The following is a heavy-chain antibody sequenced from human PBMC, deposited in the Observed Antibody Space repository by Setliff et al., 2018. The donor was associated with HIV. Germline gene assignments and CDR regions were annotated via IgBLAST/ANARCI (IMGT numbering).Heavy chain of an antibody. CDR1: GFTFINYE. V-gene: IGHV3-48*03. D-gene: IGHD6-6*01. CDR2: ISYSGSAL. J-gene: IGHJ3*01. Sequence: PGGSLRLSCTASGFTFINYEMNWVRQAPGKGLEWVAYISYSGSALHYADSVKGRFTISRDNAKNSLYLQMHSLRAEDTAVYFCARDIPPEYPGFDLWGQGTVVTVSS. CDR3: ARDIPPEYPGFDL.